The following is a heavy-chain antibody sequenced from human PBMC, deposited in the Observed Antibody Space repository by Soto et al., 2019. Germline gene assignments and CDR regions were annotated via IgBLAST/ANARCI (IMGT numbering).Heavy chain of an antibody. D-gene: IGHD2-15*01. CDR3: AHIVAACLGYYFDS. Sequence: QITLKESGPTLVKPTQTLTLTCTFSGFSLSSTRMAVGWIRQPPGKALEWLALIYWDDDKRYSPFLKSRLTITKDTSKNQVVLTRSARDPVDTARFSCAHIVAACLGYYFDSWGQGPLVTVSS. CDR1: GFSLSSTRMA. V-gene: IGHV2-5*02. J-gene: IGHJ4*02. CDR2: IYWDDDK.